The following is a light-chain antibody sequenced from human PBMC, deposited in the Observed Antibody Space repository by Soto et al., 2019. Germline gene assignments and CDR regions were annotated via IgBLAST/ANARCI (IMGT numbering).Light chain of an antibody. CDR3: QQYYSTPRT. CDR2: WAS. V-gene: IGKV4-1*01. J-gene: IGKJ1*01. CDR1: QSLLYSSDNKNY. Sequence: DIVLTPSPDSLSVSMGERATINCKSSQSLLYSSDNKNYLVWYQQKPGQPPKLLIYWASTRESGVPDRFSGSGSGTDFTLTISSLQAEDVAVYYCQQYYSTPRTFGQGTKVDI.